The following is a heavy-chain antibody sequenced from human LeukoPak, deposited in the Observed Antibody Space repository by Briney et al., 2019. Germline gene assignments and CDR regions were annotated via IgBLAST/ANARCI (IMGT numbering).Heavy chain of an antibody. D-gene: IGHD2-2*01. CDR1: GYSISSGYY. CDR3: ARLGRCSSTSCFDP. Sequence: PSETLSLTCALSGYSISSGYYWGWIRQPPGKGLEWIGSIYHSGSTYYNPSLKSRVTISVDTSKNQFSLKLSSVTAADTAVYYCARLGRCSSTSCFDPWGQGTLVTVS. J-gene: IGHJ5*02. CDR2: IYHSGST. V-gene: IGHV4-38-2*01.